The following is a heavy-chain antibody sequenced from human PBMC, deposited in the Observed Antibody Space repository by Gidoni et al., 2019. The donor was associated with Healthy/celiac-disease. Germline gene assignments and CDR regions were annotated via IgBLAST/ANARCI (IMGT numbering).Heavy chain of an antibody. D-gene: IGHD6-19*01. Sequence: EVQLVESGGGLVQPGGSLSLSCAASGFTGSSNYMSWVRQAPGKGLEWVSVIYSGGSTYYADSVKGRFTISRDNSKNTLYLQMNSLRAEDTAVYYCARVTGSSGWYYFDYWGQGTLVTVSS. J-gene: IGHJ4*02. CDR3: ARVTGSSGWYYFDY. CDR2: IYSGGST. CDR1: GFTGSSNY. V-gene: IGHV3-66*02.